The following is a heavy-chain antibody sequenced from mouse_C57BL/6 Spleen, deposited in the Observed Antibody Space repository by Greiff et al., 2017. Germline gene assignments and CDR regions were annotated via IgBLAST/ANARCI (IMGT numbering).Heavy chain of an antibody. D-gene: IGHD1-1*01. Sequence: DVKLQESGGGLVKPGGSLKLSCAASGFTFSDYGMHWVRQAPEKGLEWVAYISSGSSTIYYADTVKGRFTISRDNAKNTLFLQMTSLRSEDTAMYYCARPYYVYAMDYWGQGTSVTVSS. CDR3: ARPYYVYAMDY. V-gene: IGHV5-17*01. J-gene: IGHJ4*01. CDR1: GFTFSDYG. CDR2: ISSGSSTI.